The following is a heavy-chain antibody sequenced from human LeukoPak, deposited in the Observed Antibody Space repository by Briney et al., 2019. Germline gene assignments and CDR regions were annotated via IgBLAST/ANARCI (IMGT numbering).Heavy chain of an antibody. CDR2: IYPGDSET. Sequence: GESLKISCKGSGYSFTSYWIGWVRQMPGKGLEWMGIIYPGDSETRYSPSFQGQVTISADKSISTAYLQWSGLKASDTAMYYCASGQYYYGSGRPRGYFDYWGQGTLVTVSS. J-gene: IGHJ4*02. D-gene: IGHD3-10*01. CDR1: GYSFTSYW. V-gene: IGHV5-51*01. CDR3: ASGQYYYGSGRPRGYFDY.